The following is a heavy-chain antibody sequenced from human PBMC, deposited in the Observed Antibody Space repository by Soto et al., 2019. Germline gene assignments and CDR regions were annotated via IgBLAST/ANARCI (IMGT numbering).Heavy chain of an antibody. CDR3: ARSRWEYSISSRNFQH. CDR1: GGTFSTYA. V-gene: IGHV1-69*11. Sequence: QVQLVQSGAEVKKPGSSVKVSCRASGGTFSTYAINWVRQAPGQGLEWMGKIIPILGTANYAQKFQGRVTITEVESTTTVYMDLSSLTSADTAVYYCARSRWEYSISSRNFQHWGQGTLVTVSS. D-gene: IGHD6-6*01. CDR2: IIPILGTA. J-gene: IGHJ1*01.